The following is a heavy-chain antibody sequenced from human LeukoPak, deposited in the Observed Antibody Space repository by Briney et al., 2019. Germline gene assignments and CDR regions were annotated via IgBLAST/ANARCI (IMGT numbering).Heavy chain of an antibody. CDR3: SQPEGGIRYFDWLPHYFDY. V-gene: IGHV4-39*01. Sequence: SETLSLTCTVSGGSISSSSYTWGWIRQPPGKGLEWIGNIYYSGSTYYNPSLESRVTISVDTSKNQFSLKLSSVTAADTAVYFCSQPEGGIRYFDWLPHYFDYWGQGTLVTVSS. D-gene: IGHD3-9*01. CDR1: GGSISSSSYT. J-gene: IGHJ4*02. CDR2: IYYSGST.